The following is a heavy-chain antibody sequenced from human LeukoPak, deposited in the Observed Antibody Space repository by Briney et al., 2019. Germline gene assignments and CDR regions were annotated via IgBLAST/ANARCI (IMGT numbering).Heavy chain of an antibody. CDR3: AREMAATFRTFDY. CDR1: GYSFTTYY. V-gene: IGHV1-46*01. D-gene: IGHD5-24*01. J-gene: IGHJ4*02. CDR2: INPSGGTT. Sequence: GASVKVSCKASGYSFTTYYMHWVRQAPGQGLEWMGIINPSGGTTTYAQKFQGRVTMTRDTSTSTAYMELSSLRSEDTAVYYCAREMAATFRTFDYWGQGTLVTVSS.